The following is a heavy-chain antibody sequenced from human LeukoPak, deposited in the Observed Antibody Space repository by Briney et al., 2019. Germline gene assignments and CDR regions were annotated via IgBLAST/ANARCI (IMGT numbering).Heavy chain of an antibody. CDR3: AKRETIVAASPRPYYFDY. V-gene: IGHV3-23*01. D-gene: IGHD1-26*01. CDR1: GFTFSSYA. Sequence: GGSLRLSCAASGFTFSSYAMSWVRQAPGKGLEWVSAISGSGGSTYYADSVKGRFTISRDNSKNTLYLQMNSLRAEDTAVYYCAKRETIVAASPRPYYFDYWGQGTLVTVSS. J-gene: IGHJ4*02. CDR2: ISGSGGST.